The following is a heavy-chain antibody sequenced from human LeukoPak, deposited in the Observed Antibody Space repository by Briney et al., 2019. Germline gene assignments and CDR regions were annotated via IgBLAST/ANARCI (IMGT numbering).Heavy chain of an antibody. V-gene: IGHV3-30-3*01. Sequence: GRSLRLSCAASGFTFSSYAIHWVRQAPGKGLEWVAVISYDGSNKYYADSVKGRFTISRDNAKNSLYLQMNSLRAEDTAVYYCARDDPHCSSTSCYTANDAFDIWGQGTMVTVSS. J-gene: IGHJ3*02. CDR1: GFTFSSYA. D-gene: IGHD2-2*02. CDR3: ARDDPHCSSTSCYTANDAFDI. CDR2: ISYDGSNK.